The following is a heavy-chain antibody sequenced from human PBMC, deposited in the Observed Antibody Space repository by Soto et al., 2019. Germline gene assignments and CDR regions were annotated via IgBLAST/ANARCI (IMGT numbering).Heavy chain of an antibody. Sequence: QITLKESGPTLVKPTQTLTLTCTFSGFSLSRRGVGVGWIRQPPGKALEWLALIYLDDDEGYSTSLNSRLTMTKDTSKTPVVLTMTIMVPVDTATHYCAHRPRGYTYHFNYWGQGTLVTVST. CDR3: AHRPRGYTYHFNY. CDR1: GFSLSRRGVG. V-gene: IGHV2-5*02. J-gene: IGHJ4*02. D-gene: IGHD5-18*01. CDR2: IYLDDDE.